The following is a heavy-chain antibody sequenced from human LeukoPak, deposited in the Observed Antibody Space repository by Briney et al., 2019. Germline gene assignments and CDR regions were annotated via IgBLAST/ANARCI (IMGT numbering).Heavy chain of an antibody. CDR3: ARDHGSAYYRAPRH. J-gene: IGHJ4*02. D-gene: IGHD3-10*01. V-gene: IGHV1-46*01. CDR1: GYIFTNYY. CDR2: INPSGGST. Sequence: GASVKVSCKASGYIFTNYYMHWVRQAPGLGLEWMGTINPSGGSTTYAQKFQGRVTMTRDTSTSTVYMELSSLRSEDTAVYYCARDHGSAYYRAPRHWGQGTLVTVSS.